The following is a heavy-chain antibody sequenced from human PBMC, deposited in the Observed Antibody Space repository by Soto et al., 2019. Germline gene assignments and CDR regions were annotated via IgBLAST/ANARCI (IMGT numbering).Heavy chain of an antibody. CDR2: IYHSGRT. Sequence: QLQLQESDAGLVKPSQTLSLACSVSGDSISSGGYFWTWIRQPPGKGLEWIGHIYHSGRTQYNPSLQSRVTISVAKTRNNCSPRLASVTAAHTAVYSCARAHTRLRVLERLPYVMDVWGQGTAVNVSS. CDR1: GDSISSGGYF. V-gene: IGHV4-30-2*01. J-gene: IGHJ6*02. CDR3: ARAHTRLRVLERLPYVMDV. D-gene: IGHD3-3*01.